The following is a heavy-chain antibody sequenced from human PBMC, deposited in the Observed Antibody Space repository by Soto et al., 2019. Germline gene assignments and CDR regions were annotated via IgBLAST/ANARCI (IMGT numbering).Heavy chain of an antibody. V-gene: IGHV4-59*01. CDR3: ATHETMGYSSSWYLPYY. Sequence: SETLSLTCAVYGGSFSGYYWSWIRQPPGKGLEWIGYIYYSGSTNYNPSLKSRVTISVDTSKNQFSLKLSSVTAADTAVYYCATHETMGYSSSWYLPYYWGQGTLVTVSS. J-gene: IGHJ4*02. D-gene: IGHD6-13*01. CDR1: GGSFSGYY. CDR2: IYYSGST.